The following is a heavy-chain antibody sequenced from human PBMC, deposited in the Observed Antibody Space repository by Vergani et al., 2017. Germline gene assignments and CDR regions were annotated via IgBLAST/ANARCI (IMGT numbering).Heavy chain of an antibody. CDR2: TRNKATSYTT. CDR3: ARGPNLGYCSGGSCYQEFDY. V-gene: IGHV3-72*01. CDR1: GFTFSDHY. D-gene: IGHD2-15*01. J-gene: IGHJ4*02. Sequence: EVQLVESGGGLVQPGGSLRLSCAASGFTFSDHYMDWVRQAPGKGLEWVGRTRNKATSYTTEYAASVKGRFTISRDDSKNSLYLQMNSLKTEDTAVYYCARGPNLGYCSGGSCYQEFDYWGQGTLVTVSS.